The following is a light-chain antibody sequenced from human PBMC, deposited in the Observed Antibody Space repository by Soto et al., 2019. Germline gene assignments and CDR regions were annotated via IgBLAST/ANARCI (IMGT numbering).Light chain of an antibody. J-gene: IGKJ2*03. CDR1: QSVSSSY. Sequence: EIVLTQSPGTLSLSPGERATLSCRASQSVSSSYLAWYQQKPGQAPRLLIYGASSRDTGIPDRFSGSGSGTDFTLTNSRLEPEDFAVYYCEQYGSSLYSFGQGTKLEIK. V-gene: IGKV3-20*01. CDR3: EQYGSSLYS. CDR2: GAS.